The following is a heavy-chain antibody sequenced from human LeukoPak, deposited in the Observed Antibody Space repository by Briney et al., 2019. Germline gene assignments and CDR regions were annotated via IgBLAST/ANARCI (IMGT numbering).Heavy chain of an antibody. Sequence: PSETLSLTCTVSGGSISSSSYHWGWIRQPPGKGLQWIGSIHYSGSTYYNPSLKSRVTISVDTSKNQFSLKLSSVTAADTAVYYCARGPLFAVGLDYWGQGTLVTVSS. J-gene: IGHJ4*02. V-gene: IGHV4-39*07. D-gene: IGHD2-21*01. CDR3: ARGPLFAVGLDY. CDR1: GGSISSSSYH. CDR2: IHYSGST.